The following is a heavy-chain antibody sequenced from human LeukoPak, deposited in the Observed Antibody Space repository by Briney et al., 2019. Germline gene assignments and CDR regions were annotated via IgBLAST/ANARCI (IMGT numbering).Heavy chain of an antibody. CDR2: ISAYNGNT. CDR1: GYTFTSYG. V-gene: IGHV1-18*01. CDR3: ASIYYDSSGYGFDP. Sequence: ASVKVSCKASGYTFTSYGISWVRQAPGQGLEWMGWISAYNGNTNYAQKLQGRVTMTTDTSTSTAYMELRSLRADDTAVYHCASIYYDSSGYGFDPWGQGTLVTVSS. J-gene: IGHJ5*02. D-gene: IGHD3-22*01.